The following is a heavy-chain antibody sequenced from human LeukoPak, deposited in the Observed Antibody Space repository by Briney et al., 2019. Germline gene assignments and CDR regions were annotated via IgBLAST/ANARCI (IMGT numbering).Heavy chain of an antibody. CDR2: INPSGGST. D-gene: IGHD6-13*01. V-gene: IGHV1-46*01. J-gene: IGHJ5*02. Sequence: ASVKVSCKASGYIFTDYYIHWVRQAPGQGLEWMGIINPSGGSTSYAQKFQGRVTMTRDTSTITVYMELSSLRSGDTAVYYCARVQKGIAAAGTGGGWFEPWGQGTLVTVS. CDR3: ARVQKGIAAAGTGGGWFEP. CDR1: GYIFTDYY.